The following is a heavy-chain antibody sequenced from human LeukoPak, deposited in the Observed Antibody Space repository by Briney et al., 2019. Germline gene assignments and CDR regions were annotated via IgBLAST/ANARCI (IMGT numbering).Heavy chain of an antibody. J-gene: IGHJ4*02. CDR3: ARDLSASDFDY. CDR1: GYTFTSYG. Sequence: GASVKVSCKASGYTFTSYGISWVRQAPGQGLEWMGRINPNSGGTNYAQKFQGRVTMTRDTSISTAYMELSRLRSDDTAVYYCARDLSASDFDYWGQGTLVTVSS. V-gene: IGHV1-2*06. CDR2: INPNSGGT.